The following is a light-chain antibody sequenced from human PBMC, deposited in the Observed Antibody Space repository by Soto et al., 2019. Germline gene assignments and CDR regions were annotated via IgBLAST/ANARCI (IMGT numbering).Light chain of an antibody. V-gene: IGKV1-9*01. CDR2: AAS. CDR1: QGISSY. Sequence: IQLTQSPSSLSASVGDRVTITCLASQGISSYLAWYQQKPGKAPKLLIYAASTLQSGVPSRFSGSGSGTDFTLTISSLPPEDFATYYCQQLNSYPLTFGGGTKVEIK. J-gene: IGKJ4*01. CDR3: QQLNSYPLT.